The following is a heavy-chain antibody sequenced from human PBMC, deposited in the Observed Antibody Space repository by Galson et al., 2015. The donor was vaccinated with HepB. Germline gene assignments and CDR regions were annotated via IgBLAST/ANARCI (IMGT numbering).Heavy chain of an antibody. Sequence: SVKVSCKASGGTFSSYAISWVRQAPGQGLEWMGGIIPIFGTANYAQKFQGRVTITADESTSTAYMELSSLRSEDTAVYYCARGAVVPANTNFDYWGQGTLVTVSS. V-gene: IGHV1-69*13. D-gene: IGHD2-2*01. CDR1: GGTFSSYA. CDR2: IIPIFGTA. J-gene: IGHJ4*02. CDR3: ARGAVVPANTNFDY.